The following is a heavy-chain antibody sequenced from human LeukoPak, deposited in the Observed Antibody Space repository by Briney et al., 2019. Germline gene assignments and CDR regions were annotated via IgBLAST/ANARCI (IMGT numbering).Heavy chain of an antibody. V-gene: IGHV1-69*06. CDR3: ATADYYDSSGYYYAFHV. D-gene: IGHD3-22*01. CDR2: IIPIFDTS. CDR1: GGTFSSYA. Sequence: SVKVSCKVSGGTFSSYAFNWVRQAPGQGFEWMGRIIPIFDTSDYAQKFQGRVTATADKSTSTAYMELSGLRSEDTAVYYCATADYYDSSGYYYAFHVWGQGTLVTVSS. J-gene: IGHJ3*01.